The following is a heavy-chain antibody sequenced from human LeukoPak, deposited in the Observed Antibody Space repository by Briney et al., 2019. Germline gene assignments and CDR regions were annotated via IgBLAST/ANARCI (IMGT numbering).Heavy chain of an antibody. CDR3: ARGGYCSSTICYYFNAFDV. Sequence: GGSLRLSCAASGFTFDDYGMSWVRQAPGKGLEWVSGINWNGGSTGFADSVEGRFTISRDNAKNSLYLQMNSLRAEDTAVYYCARGGYCSSTICYYFNAFDVWGQGTLVTVSS. J-gene: IGHJ4*02. CDR2: INWNGGST. CDR1: GFTFDDYG. V-gene: IGHV3-20*04. D-gene: IGHD2-2*01.